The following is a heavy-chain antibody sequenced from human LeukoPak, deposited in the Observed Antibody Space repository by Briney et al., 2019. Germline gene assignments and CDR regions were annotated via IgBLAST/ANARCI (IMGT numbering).Heavy chain of an antibody. CDR1: GLTFSRYS. D-gene: IGHD3-22*01. V-gene: IGHV3-21*01. CDR3: AREGPHYYDSSGYSTEKNFDY. J-gene: IGHJ4*02. CDR2: ISSSRSYI. Sequence: GGSLRLSCAASGLTFSRYSMNWVRQARGKGLEWVSSISSSRSYIYYADSVKGRFTISRDNAKNSLYLQMNSLRAEDTAVYYCAREGPHYYDSSGYSTEKNFDYWGQGTLVTVSS.